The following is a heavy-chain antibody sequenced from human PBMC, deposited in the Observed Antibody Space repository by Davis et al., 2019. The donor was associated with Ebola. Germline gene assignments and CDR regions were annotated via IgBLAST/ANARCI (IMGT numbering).Heavy chain of an antibody. J-gene: IGHJ3*02. V-gene: IGHV3-23*01. D-gene: IGHD6-13*01. CDR1: GFTFSSYA. CDR2: ISGSGGST. CDR3: AKAQECSSTTCYAFDI. Sequence: GESLKISCAASGFTFSSYAMSWVRQAPGKGLEWVSAISGSGGSTYYADSVKGRFTISRDNSKNTLYLQMNSLRAEDTAVYYCAKAQECSSTTCYAFDIWGQGTKVTVSS.